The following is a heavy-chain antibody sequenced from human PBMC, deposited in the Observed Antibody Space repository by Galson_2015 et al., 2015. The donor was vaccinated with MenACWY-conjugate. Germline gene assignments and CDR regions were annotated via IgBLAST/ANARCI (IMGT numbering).Heavy chain of an antibody. CDR1: GGAFSNYA. Sequence: SVKVSCKASGGAFSNYAISWVRQAPGQGLEWMGRIIPFLGIANYAETFQGRVTITAEKSTTTVYMEVTGLRSDDTAVYYCARPGXEXXXRGDXWGQXXLVTVS. V-gene: IGHV1-69*04. D-gene: IGHD1-14*01. CDR2: IIPFLGIA. J-gene: IGHJ5*02. CDR3: ARPGXEXXXRGDX.